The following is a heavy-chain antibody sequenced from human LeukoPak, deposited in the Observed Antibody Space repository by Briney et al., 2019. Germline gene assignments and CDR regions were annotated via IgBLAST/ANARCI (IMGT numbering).Heavy chain of an antibody. V-gene: IGHV3-33*01. Sequence: GGSLRLSCAASGFSFSAYGVHWVRQAPGKGLEWVAVIWYDGSSKDYADSAKGRFTFSRDNSKNTLYLQMNSLTVEDTAVYYCARSQSSSLIDYWGQGTLVTVSS. J-gene: IGHJ4*02. D-gene: IGHD6-13*01. CDR1: GFSFSAYG. CDR3: ARSQSSSLIDY. CDR2: IWYDGSSK.